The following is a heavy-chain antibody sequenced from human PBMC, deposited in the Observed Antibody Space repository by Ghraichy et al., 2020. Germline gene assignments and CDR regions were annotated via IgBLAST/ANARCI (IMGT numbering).Heavy chain of an antibody. V-gene: IGHV4-59*01. Sequence: SETLSLTCTVSGGSISSYYWSWIRQPPGKGLEWIGYIYYSGSTNYNPSLKSRVTISVDTSKNQFSLKLSSVTAADTAVYYCARDGIAAAEVWGQGTLVTVSS. CDR2: IYYSGST. D-gene: IGHD6-13*01. CDR1: GGSISSYY. J-gene: IGHJ4*02. CDR3: ARDGIAAAEV.